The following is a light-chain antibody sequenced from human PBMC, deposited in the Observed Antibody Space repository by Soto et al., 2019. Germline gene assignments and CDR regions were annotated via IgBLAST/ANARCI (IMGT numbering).Light chain of an antibody. J-gene: IGKJ2*01. CDR3: QQDHNYLYT. V-gene: IGKV1-5*01. CDR1: QSISSW. Sequence: DIQMTQSPSTLSASVGDRVTITCRASQSISSWVARYQQIPGKAPKLLIYDASALESAVPARFSGSGSGTEFTLTISSLQPDDSATYYCQQDHNYLYTFGQGTNLEIK. CDR2: DAS.